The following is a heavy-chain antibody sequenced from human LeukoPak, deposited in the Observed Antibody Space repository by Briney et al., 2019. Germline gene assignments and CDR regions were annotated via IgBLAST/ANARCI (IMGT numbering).Heavy chain of an antibody. CDR3: ARNGYYDFWSGYYTGWYFDL. CDR2: MNPNSGNT. CDR1: GYTFTSYD. D-gene: IGHD3-3*01. Sequence: ASVKVSCKASGYTFTSYDINWVRQATGQGLEWMGWMNPNSGNTGYAQKFQGRVTMTRNTSISAAYMELSSLRSEDTAVYYCARNGYYDFWSGYYTGWYFDLWGRGTLVTVSS. J-gene: IGHJ2*01. V-gene: IGHV1-8*01.